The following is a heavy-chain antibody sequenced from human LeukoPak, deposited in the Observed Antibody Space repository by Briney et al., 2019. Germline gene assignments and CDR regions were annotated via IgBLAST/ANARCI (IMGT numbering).Heavy chain of an antibody. CDR2: IKSITDGGTA. V-gene: IGHV3-15*05. D-gene: IGHD4-17*01. Sequence: KPGGSLRLSCEASGFTLSDAWMSRVRQATGKGLEWVGRIKSITDGGTADYAAPVKGRFTISRDDSKNTLYLEMNSLKTEDTAFYYCTTGPMTAVTNLGYWGQGTLVTVSS. CDR1: GFTLSDAW. J-gene: IGHJ4*02. CDR3: TTGPMTAVTNLGY.